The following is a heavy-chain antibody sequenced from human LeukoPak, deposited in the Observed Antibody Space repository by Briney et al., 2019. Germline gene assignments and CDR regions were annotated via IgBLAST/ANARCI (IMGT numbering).Heavy chain of an antibody. CDR1: GGSISTYN. Sequence: SETLSLTCTVSGGSISTYNWSWIRQPPGKGLEWIGYIYNSGRTNYNPSLKSRVTISVDTSKNQFSLRLSSVTAADTAMYYCARQLDRSPWVDYWGQGTLVTVSS. CDR3: ARQLDRSPWVDY. J-gene: IGHJ4*02. D-gene: IGHD1-26*01. V-gene: IGHV4-59*08. CDR2: IYNSGRT.